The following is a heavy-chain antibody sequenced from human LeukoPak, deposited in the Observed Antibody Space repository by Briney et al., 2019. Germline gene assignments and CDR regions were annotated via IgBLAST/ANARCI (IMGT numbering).Heavy chain of an antibody. V-gene: IGHV1-18*01. CDR1: GYTFTSYG. D-gene: IGHD3-22*01. J-gene: IGHJ6*02. CDR2: ISAYNGNT. Sequence: ASVKVSCKASGYTFTSYGISWMRQAPGQGLEWMGWISAYNGNTNYAQKLQGRVTMTTDTSTSTAYMELRSLRSDDTAVYYCARESPYYYDSSGSRYYYYGMDVWGQGTTVTVSS. CDR3: ARESPYYYDSSGSRYYYYGMDV.